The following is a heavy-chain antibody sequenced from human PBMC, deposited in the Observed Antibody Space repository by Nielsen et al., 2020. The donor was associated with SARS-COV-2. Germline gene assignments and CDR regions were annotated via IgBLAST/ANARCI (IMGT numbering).Heavy chain of an antibody. D-gene: IGHD1-14*01. CDR2: IKSKTDGGTT. CDR3: TTGLGGTIDY. V-gene: IGHV3-15*01. J-gene: IGHJ4*02. Sequence: GESLKISCAASGFTFSNAWMSWVRQAPGKGLEWVGRIKSKTDGGTTDYAAPVKGRFTISRDDSKNTLYLQMNSLKTEDTAVYYCTTGLGGTIDYWGQGTLVTVSS. CDR1: GFTFSNAW.